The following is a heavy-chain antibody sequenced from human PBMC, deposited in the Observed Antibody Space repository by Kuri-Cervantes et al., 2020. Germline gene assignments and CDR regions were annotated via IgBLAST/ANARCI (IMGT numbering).Heavy chain of an antibody. CDR2: ISYDGSNK. V-gene: IGHV3-30*03. D-gene: IGHD3-10*01. CDR3: AREGQAGYYGSGSYNPPADY. CDR1: GFTFSSYG. Sequence: GESLKISCAASGFTFSSYGMHWVRQAPGKGLEWVAVISYDGSNKHYADSVKGRFTISRDNSKNTLYLQMNSLRAEDTAVYYCAREGQAGYYGSGSYNPPADYWGQGTLVTVSS. J-gene: IGHJ4*02.